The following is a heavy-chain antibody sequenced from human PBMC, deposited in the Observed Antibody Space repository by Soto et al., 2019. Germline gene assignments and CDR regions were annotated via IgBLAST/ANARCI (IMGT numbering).Heavy chain of an antibody. CDR3: ARDNGKRNILTGYYDY. V-gene: IGHV3-30*04. CDR2: ISYDGSNK. CDR1: GFTFSSYA. J-gene: IGHJ4*02. D-gene: IGHD3-9*01. Sequence: GGSLRLSCAASGFTFSSYAMHWVRQAPGKGLEWVAVISYDGSNKYYADSVKGRFTISRDNSKNTLYLQMNSLRAEDTAVYYCARDNGKRNILTGYYDYWGQGTLVTVSS.